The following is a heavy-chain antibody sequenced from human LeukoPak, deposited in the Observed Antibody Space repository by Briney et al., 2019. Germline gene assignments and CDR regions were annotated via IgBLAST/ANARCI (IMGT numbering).Heavy chain of an antibody. J-gene: IGHJ5*02. D-gene: IGHD3-3*01. V-gene: IGHV4-34*01. CDR3: ASRRYDFWSGYYSYGSWFDP. Sequence: PSETLSLTCAVYGVSFSGYYWSWIRQPPGKGLEWIGEINHSGSTNYNPSLKSRVTISVDTSKNQFSLKLSSVTAADTAVYYCASRRYDFWSGYYSYGSWFDPWGQGTLVTVSS. CDR2: INHSGST. CDR1: GVSFSGYY.